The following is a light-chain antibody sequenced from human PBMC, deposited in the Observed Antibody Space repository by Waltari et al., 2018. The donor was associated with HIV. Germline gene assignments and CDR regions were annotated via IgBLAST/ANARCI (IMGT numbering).Light chain of an antibody. Sequence: QSALTQPASVSGSPGQSISPSCTGTNSDVGDSNSISWYQQHPGKAPKLMIVEVSERPSGVSNRFSGSKSGNTASLTSSGHQAEDEADYYCSSYTSTSIPVFGGGTKLTVL. CDR3: SSYTSTSIPV. CDR2: EVS. J-gene: IGLJ2*01. CDR1: NSDVGDSNS. V-gene: IGLV2-14*01.